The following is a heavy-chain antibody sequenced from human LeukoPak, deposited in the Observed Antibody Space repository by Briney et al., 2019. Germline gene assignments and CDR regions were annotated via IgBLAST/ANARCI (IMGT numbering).Heavy chain of an antibody. D-gene: IGHD3-22*01. V-gene: IGHV3-23*01. CDR3: AKAPVGYYYDSSGERYFDY. J-gene: IGHJ4*02. Sequence: GGSLRLSCAASGFTFSSYAMSWVRQAPGKGLEWVSAISGSGGSTYNADSVKGRFTISRDNSKNTLYLQMNSLRAEDTAVYYCAKAPVGYYYDSSGERYFDYWGRGTLVTVSS. CDR1: GFTFSSYA. CDR2: ISGSGGST.